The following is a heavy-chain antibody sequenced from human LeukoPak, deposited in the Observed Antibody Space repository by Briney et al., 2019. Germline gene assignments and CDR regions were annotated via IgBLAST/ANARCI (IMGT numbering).Heavy chain of an antibody. CDR3: AKDSGYSSGWYTY. J-gene: IGHJ4*02. CDR1: GFTFSSYA. V-gene: IGHV3-23*01. Sequence: SGGSLRLSRAAFGFTFSSYAMSWVRQAPGKGLEWVSTISGSGGTTNYADSVKGRFTISRDSSKNTLYLQMNSLRAEDTAVYYCAKDSGYSSGWYTYWGLGTLVTVSS. CDR2: ISGSGGTT. D-gene: IGHD6-19*01.